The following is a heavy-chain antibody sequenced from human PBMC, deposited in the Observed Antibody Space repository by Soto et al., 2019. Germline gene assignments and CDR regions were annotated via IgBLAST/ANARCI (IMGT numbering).Heavy chain of an antibody. CDR3: ARDPAPHLWFGEPYYYGMDV. D-gene: IGHD3-10*01. V-gene: IGHV3-53*02. Sequence: EVQLVETGGGLIQPGGSLRLSCAASGFTVSSNYMSWVRQAPGKGLEWVSVIYSGGSTYYADSVKGRFTISRDNSKNTLYLQMNSLRAEDTAVYYCARDPAPHLWFGEPYYYGMDVWGQGTTVTVSS. CDR1: GFTVSSNY. CDR2: IYSGGST. J-gene: IGHJ6*02.